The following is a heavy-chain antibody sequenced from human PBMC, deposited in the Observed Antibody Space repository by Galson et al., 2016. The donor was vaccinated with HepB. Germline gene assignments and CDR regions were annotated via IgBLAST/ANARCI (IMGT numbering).Heavy chain of an antibody. Sequence: SLRLSCAASGFTVTNNYMSWVRQAPGKGLEWVSILYDSGSPYYADSVKGRFTISRDNSKNTLYLQMNSLRAEDTAVYYCAGVLVVRGSIDAFDLWGQGTMVTVSS. V-gene: IGHV3-66*01. CDR1: GFTVTNNY. J-gene: IGHJ3*01. D-gene: IGHD2-2*01. CDR2: LYDSGSP. CDR3: AGVLVVRGSIDAFDL.